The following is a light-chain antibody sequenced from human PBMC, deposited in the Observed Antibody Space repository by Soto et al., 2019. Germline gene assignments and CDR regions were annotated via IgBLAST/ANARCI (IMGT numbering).Light chain of an antibody. Sequence: EIVLTQSPATLSLSPGARATLSCRASQSISIFLAWYQQKPGQAPRLLIYDASNRATGIPARFSGSGSGTDFTITISSLEPENFAVYYCQHRSTWWTFGQGPKVEIK. CDR3: QHRSTWWT. V-gene: IGKV3-11*01. J-gene: IGKJ1*01. CDR1: QSISIF. CDR2: DAS.